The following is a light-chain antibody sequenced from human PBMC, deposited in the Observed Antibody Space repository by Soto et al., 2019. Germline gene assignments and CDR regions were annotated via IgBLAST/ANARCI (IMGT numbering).Light chain of an antibody. CDR3: HQRSSWPQS. J-gene: IGKJ1*01. CDR2: DAS. V-gene: IGKV3-11*01. CDR1: QTTANS. Sequence: EIMMTQSPATLSLSPGERATLYCRASQTTANSLAWYSRNPGRPPRLLIYDASTGAPGVPARFSGSGSETDFPPTISSLEPEDFEVYYCHQRSSWPQSFGQGTKVDIK.